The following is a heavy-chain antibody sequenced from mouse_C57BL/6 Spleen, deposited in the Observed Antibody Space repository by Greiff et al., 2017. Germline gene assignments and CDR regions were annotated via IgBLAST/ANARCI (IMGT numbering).Heavy chain of an antibody. CDR2: ISNGGGST. J-gene: IGHJ1*03. D-gene: IGHD1-1*01. V-gene: IGHV5-12*01. CDR1: GFTFSDYY. Sequence: EVQLVESGGGLVQPGGSLKLSCAASGFTFSDYYMYWVRQTPEKRLEWVAYISNGGGSTYYPDTVKGRFTISRDNAKNTLYLQMSRLKSEDTAMYYCARQGTTVGATEYFDVWGTGTTVTVSS. CDR3: ARQGTTVGATEYFDV.